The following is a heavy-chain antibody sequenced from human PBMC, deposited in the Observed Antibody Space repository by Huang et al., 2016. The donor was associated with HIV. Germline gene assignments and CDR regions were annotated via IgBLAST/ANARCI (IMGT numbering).Heavy chain of an antibody. D-gene: IGHD3-16*01. CDR1: GYTFSGYA. CDR2: VSPYNGDT. Sequence: QVKLVQSGAEVKKPGASVKVSCKTSGYTFSGYAITWVRQAPGQGLEWMGWVSPYNGDTNDVQNLQGRVTMTTEMSTTTAYMELRSLTSDDTAIYYCARKFGRDFDYWGQGTLVTVSS. J-gene: IGHJ4*02. V-gene: IGHV1-18*01. CDR3: ARKFGRDFDY.